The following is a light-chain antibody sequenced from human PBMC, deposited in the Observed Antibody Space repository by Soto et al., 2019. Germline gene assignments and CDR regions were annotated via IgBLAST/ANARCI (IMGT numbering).Light chain of an antibody. CDR1: QSVSSSY. CDR2: GAS. J-gene: IGKJ5*01. V-gene: IGKV3-20*01. Sequence: EIVLTQSPGTLSLSPGEKATLSCRASQSVSSSYLAWSQQKPGQAPRLLIYGASSRATGIPDRFSGSGSGTDFTLTISRLEPEDFAVYYCQLGITFGQGTRLEIK. CDR3: QLGIT.